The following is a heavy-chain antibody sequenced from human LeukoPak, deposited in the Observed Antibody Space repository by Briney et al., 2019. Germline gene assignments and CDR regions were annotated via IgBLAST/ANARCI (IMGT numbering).Heavy chain of an antibody. V-gene: IGHV1-69*05. CDR1: GYTFTSYY. Sequence: SVKVSCTASGYTFTSYYMHWVRQAPGQALEWMGGIIPIFGTANYAQKFQGRVTITTDESTSTAYMELSSLRSEDTAVYYCARIRRDSSSWSYYFDYWGQGTLVTVSS. J-gene: IGHJ4*02. CDR3: ARIRRDSSSWSYYFDY. D-gene: IGHD6-13*01. CDR2: IIPIFGTA.